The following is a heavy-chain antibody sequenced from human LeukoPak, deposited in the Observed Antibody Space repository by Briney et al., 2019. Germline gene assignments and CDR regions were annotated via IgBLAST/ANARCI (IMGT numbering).Heavy chain of an antibody. Sequence: ASVKVSCKASGYTFTSYYMHWVRQAPGQGLEWMGIINPSGGSTSYAQKFQGRVTMTRDTSTSTAYMELSSQRSEDIDVYYCARERERYYYDSSGIPPLVNLLYYYYYGMDVWGQGTTVTVSS. J-gene: IGHJ6*02. V-gene: IGHV1-46*01. CDR1: GYTFTSYY. CDR3: ARERERYYYDSSGIPPLVNLLYYYYYGMDV. D-gene: IGHD3-22*01. CDR2: INPSGGST.